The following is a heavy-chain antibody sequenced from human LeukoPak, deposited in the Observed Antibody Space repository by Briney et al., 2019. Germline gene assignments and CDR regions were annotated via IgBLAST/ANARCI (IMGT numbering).Heavy chain of an antibody. Sequence: ASVKVSCKASGFTFTSSAMQWVRQARGQRLEWIGWIVVGSGNTNYAQKFEERVTITRDMSTGTAYMELSSLRSEDTAVYYCAADHPSYGYVYDGFDIWGQGTMVAVSS. V-gene: IGHV1-58*02. D-gene: IGHD3-16*01. CDR1: GFTFTSSA. J-gene: IGHJ3*02. CDR3: AADHPSYGYVYDGFDI. CDR2: IVVGSGNT.